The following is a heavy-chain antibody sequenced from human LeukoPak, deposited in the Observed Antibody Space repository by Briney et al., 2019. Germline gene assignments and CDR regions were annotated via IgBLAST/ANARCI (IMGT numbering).Heavy chain of an antibody. V-gene: IGHV3-21*01. CDR1: GFTFSSYS. CDR2: ISSSSSYI. J-gene: IGHJ4*02. D-gene: IGHD3-3*01. CDR3: ARDLVGFLEWFFDY. Sequence: GGSLRLSCAASGFTFSSYSMNWVRQAPGKGLEWVSSISSSSSYIYYADSVKGRFTISRDNAKNSLHLQMNSLRAEDTAVYYCARDLVGFLEWFFDYWGQGTLVTVSS.